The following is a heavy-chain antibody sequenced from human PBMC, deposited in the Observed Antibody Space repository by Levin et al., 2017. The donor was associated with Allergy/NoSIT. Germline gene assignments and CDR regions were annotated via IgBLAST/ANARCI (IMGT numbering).Heavy chain of an antibody. CDR1: GGSISSGGYF. Sequence: SETLSLTCAVSGGSISSGGYFWSWIRQPPGKGLEWIGYIYHSGSTYYNPSLKSRVTISVDWSKNQLSLKLSSVTAADTAVYYCASTKMTTIYYFDYWGQGTLVTVSS. D-gene: IGHD5-24*01. CDR2: IYHSGST. V-gene: IGHV4-30-2*01. J-gene: IGHJ4*02. CDR3: ASTKMTTIYYFDY.